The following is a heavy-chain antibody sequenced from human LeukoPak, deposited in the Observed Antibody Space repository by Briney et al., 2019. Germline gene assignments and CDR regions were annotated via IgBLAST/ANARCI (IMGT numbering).Heavy chain of an antibody. D-gene: IGHD3-22*01. J-gene: IGHJ4*02. V-gene: IGHV1-2*02. CDR1: GYTFTGYY. Sequence: ASVKVSCKASGYTFTGYYMHWVRQAPGQGLEWMGWINPNSGGTNYAQKFQGRVTMTRDTSISTAYMELSRLRSDDTAVYYCARLLYDSSGFHFDYWGQGTLVTVSS. CDR2: INPNSGGT. CDR3: ARLLYDSSGFHFDY.